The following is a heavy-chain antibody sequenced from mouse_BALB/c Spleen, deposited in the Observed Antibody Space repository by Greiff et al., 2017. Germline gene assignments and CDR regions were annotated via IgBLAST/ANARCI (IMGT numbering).Heavy chain of an antibody. J-gene: IGHJ2*01. Sequence: LQQPGAELVKPGASVKMSCKASGYTFTSYNMHWVKQTPGQGLEWIGAIYPGNGDTSYNQKFKGKATLTADKSSSTAYMQLSSLTSEDSAVYYCARRVGLDYWGQGTTLTVSS. D-gene: IGHD4-1*01. V-gene: IGHV1-12*01. CDR3: ARRVGLDY. CDR2: IYPGNGDT. CDR1: GYTFTSYN.